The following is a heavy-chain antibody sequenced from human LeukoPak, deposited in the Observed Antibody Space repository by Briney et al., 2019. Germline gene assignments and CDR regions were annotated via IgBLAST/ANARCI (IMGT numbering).Heavy chain of an antibody. V-gene: IGHV3-23*01. Sequence: PGGSLRLSCAASGFTFSNYAMTWVRQAPGKGLEWVSSIVGNAGGTYYADSVKGRFTISRDNSKNTLYLQMNSLRAEDTAVYYCAKDGRMGLAYDYWGQGTLVTVSS. CDR2: IVGNAGGT. J-gene: IGHJ4*02. D-gene: IGHD6-19*01. CDR1: GFTFSNYA. CDR3: AKDGRMGLAYDY.